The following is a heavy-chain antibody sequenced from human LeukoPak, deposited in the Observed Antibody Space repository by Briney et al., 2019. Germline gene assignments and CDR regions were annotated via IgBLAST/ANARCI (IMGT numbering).Heavy chain of an antibody. CDR1: GGSFSGYY. V-gene: IGHV4-34*01. D-gene: IGHD6-13*01. Sequence: SETLSLTCAVYGGSFSGYYWSWIRQPPGKGLEWIGEINHSGSTNYNPSLKSRVTISVDTSKNQFSLKLSSVTAADTAVYYCAREATIAAAGTHYYYYMDVWGKGTTATVSS. CDR3: AREATIAAAGTHYYYYMDV. J-gene: IGHJ6*03. CDR2: INHSGST.